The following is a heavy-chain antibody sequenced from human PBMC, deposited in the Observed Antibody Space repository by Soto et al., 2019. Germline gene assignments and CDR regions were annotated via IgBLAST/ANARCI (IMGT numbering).Heavy chain of an antibody. CDR2: IDQSGST. J-gene: IGHJ5*02. V-gene: IGHV4-34*01. CDR1: GGSFSGYY. CDR3: AGGRYTVVRGVMNWFDP. Sequence: QVQLQQWGPGLLKSSETLSLTCAVYGGSFSGYYWNWLRQPPGEGLEWIGKIDQSGSTNYNPSLKSRVTMSVDTSRSQCSLKLTSVTAMETAVYYCAGGRYTVVRGVMNWFDPWGQGTPVTVSS. D-gene: IGHD3-10*01.